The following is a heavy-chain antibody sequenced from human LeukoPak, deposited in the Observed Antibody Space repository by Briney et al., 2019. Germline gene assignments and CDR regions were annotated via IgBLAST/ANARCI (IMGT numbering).Heavy chain of an antibody. CDR2: LYSSGNT. CDR1: GFTFSIYA. CDR3: ARGWGSFEN. D-gene: IGHD7-27*01. J-gene: IGHJ4*02. Sequence: GGSLRLSCAASGFTFSIYAIHWVREAPGKGLEWVSTLYSSGNTYYADSVKGRFTVSRDNSKNTLFLEMSSLRAEDTAVYFCARGWGSFENWGQGTLVAVSS. V-gene: IGHV3-23*05.